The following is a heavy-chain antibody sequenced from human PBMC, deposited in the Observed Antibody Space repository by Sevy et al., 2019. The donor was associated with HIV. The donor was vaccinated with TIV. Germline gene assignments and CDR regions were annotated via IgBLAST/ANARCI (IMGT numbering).Heavy chain of an antibody. V-gene: IGHV4-59*01. Sequence: SETLSLTCTVSGGSISSYYWSWIRQPPGKGLEWIGYIYYSGSTNYNPSLKSRVTISVDTSKNQFSLKLSSVTAADTAVYYCAREATLETTDYYYYYYYMDVWGKGTTVPVSS. D-gene: IGHD1-7*01. CDR2: IYYSGST. CDR1: GGSISSYY. CDR3: AREATLETTDYYYYYYYMDV. J-gene: IGHJ6*03.